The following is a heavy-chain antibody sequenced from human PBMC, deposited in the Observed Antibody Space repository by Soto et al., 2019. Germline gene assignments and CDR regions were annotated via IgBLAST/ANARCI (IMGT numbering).Heavy chain of an antibody. V-gene: IGHV4-30-2*01. CDR2: IYHSGST. Sequence: PSETLSLTCAVSGGSISSGGYSWSWIRQPPGKGLEWIGYIYHSGSTYYNPSLKSRVTISVDRSKNQFSLKLSSVTAADTAVYYCAREGYSSSWYALGFDYWGQGTLVTVSS. J-gene: IGHJ4*02. D-gene: IGHD6-13*01. CDR3: AREGYSSSWYALGFDY. CDR1: GGSISSGGYS.